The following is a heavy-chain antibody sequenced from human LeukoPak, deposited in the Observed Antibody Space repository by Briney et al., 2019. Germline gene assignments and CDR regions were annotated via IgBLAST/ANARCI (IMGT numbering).Heavy chain of an antibody. J-gene: IGHJ3*02. CDR1: GGSISSYY. CDR3: ARYTAMVAFHAHGFDI. Sequence: SETLSLTCTVSGGSISSYYWSWIRQPPGKGLEWIGDVYYSGSTNYNPSLKSRVTISVDTSKNQFSLKLRSVTAADTAVYYCARYTAMVAFHAHGFDIWGQGTMVTVSS. V-gene: IGHV4-59*01. CDR2: VYYSGST. D-gene: IGHD5-18*01.